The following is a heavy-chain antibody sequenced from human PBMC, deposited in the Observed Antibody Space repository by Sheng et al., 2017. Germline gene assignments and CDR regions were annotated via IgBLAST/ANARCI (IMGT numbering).Heavy chain of an antibody. V-gene: IGHV3-23*01. Sequence: EVQLLESGGGLVQPGGSLRLSCAASGFTFSSYAMSWVRQAPGKGLEWVSAISGSGGSTYYADSVKGRFTISRDNSKNTLYLQMNSLRAEDTAVYYCAAAGYSSGWSTRYFDLWGRGTLVTVSS. D-gene: IGHD6-19*01. J-gene: IGHJ2*01. CDR3: AAAGYSSGWSTRYFDL. CDR2: ISGSGGST. CDR1: GFTFSSYA.